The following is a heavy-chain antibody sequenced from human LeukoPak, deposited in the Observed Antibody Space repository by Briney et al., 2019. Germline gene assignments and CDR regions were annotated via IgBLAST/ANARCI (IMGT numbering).Heavy chain of an antibody. V-gene: IGHV3-15*01. J-gene: IGHJ4*02. CDR2: IKSKTGGTT. D-gene: IGHD3-10*01. Sequence: GSLRLSCAASGFTFSNAWMSWVRQAPGKGLEWVGRIKSKTGGTTDYAAPVKGRFTISRDDSKNTLYVQMNSLKTEDTAVYYCTTGPYDYGSGTYYHWGQGTLVTVSS. CDR1: GFTFSNAW. CDR3: TTGPYDYGSGTYYH.